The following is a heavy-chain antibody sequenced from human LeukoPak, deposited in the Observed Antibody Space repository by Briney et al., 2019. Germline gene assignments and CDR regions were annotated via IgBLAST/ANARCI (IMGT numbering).Heavy chain of an antibody. CDR2: ISGMIGRT. Sequence: GGSLRLSCATSGFTFSSYAMTWVRQAPGKGLEWVSSISGMIGRTYYADSVKGRFTISRDNSKNTLYLQMNSLRAEDTAVYYCAKCISSGGSCYYYYGMDVWGQGTTVTVSS. J-gene: IGHJ6*02. CDR3: AKCISSGGSCYYYYGMDV. CDR1: GFTFSSYA. D-gene: IGHD2-15*01. V-gene: IGHV3-23*01.